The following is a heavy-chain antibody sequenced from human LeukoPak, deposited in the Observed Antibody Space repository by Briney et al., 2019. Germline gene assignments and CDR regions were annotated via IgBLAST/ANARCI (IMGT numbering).Heavy chain of an antibody. CDR3: ARAYCSSTSCYYIFDY. Sequence: SETLSLTCTVSGGSISSYYWSWIRQPAGKGLEWIGRIYTSGSTNYNPSLKSRVTMSVDTSKNQFSLKLSSVTAADTAVYYCARAYCSSTSCYYIFDYWGQGTLVTVSS. V-gene: IGHV4-4*07. D-gene: IGHD2-2*01. CDR2: IYTSGST. J-gene: IGHJ4*02. CDR1: GGSISSYY.